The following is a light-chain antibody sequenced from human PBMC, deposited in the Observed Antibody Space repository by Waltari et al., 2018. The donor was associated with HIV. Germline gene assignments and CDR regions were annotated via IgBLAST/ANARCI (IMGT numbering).Light chain of an antibody. CDR3: QQRSNWPPRYS. CDR2: GAS. Sequence: ENVLTQSPATLSLSPGERATLSCRASQNVSSYLAWYQQKHGQAPRLLIYGASNRATGIPARFSGSGSGTDFTLTINSLEPEDFAVYYGQQRSNWPPRYSFGQGTKLEIK. J-gene: IGKJ2*03. V-gene: IGKV3-11*01. CDR1: QNVSSY.